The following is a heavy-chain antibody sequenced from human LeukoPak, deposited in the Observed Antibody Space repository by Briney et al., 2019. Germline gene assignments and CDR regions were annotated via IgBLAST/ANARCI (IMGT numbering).Heavy chain of an antibody. V-gene: IGHV4-34*01. CDR2: INHGGRT. Sequence: SEILSLTCAVYGGSFSNYFWGWIRQPPGKGLEWIGEINHGGRTYYNPSLKSRVTISVDTSKNQFSLNLSSVTAADTAVYYCARDVVVVPAAIHYGMDVWGQGTTVTVSS. CDR3: ARDVVVVPAAIHYGMDV. CDR1: GGSFSNYF. D-gene: IGHD2-2*01. J-gene: IGHJ6*02.